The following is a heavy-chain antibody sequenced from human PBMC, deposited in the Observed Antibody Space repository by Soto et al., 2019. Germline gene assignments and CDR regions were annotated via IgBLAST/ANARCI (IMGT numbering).Heavy chain of an antibody. D-gene: IGHD3-22*01. Sequence: EVQLVESGGGLVQPGGSLRLSCAASGFTFSTYWMSWVRQAPGIGLEWVANIKQDGSDKYYVDSVKGRFTISSDNAKNSLYLQMNSLRAEDTAVYYCARDGSGSSGYYYGMDVWGQGTTVTVSS. J-gene: IGHJ6*02. V-gene: IGHV3-7*05. CDR1: GFTFSTYW. CDR2: IKQDGSDK. CDR3: ARDGSGSSGYYYGMDV.